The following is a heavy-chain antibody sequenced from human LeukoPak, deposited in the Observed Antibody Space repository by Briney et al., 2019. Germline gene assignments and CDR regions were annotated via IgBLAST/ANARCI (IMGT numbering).Heavy chain of an antibody. V-gene: IGHV4-59*08. D-gene: IGHD6-19*01. CDR2: IYYSGST. CDR1: GGSISSYY. Sequence: SETLSLTCTVSGGSISSYYWSWIRQPPGKGLEWIGYIYYSGSTNYNPSLKSRVTMSVDTSKNQFSLKLTSVTAADTAVYYCARLRPVAGYDAFDIWGHGTMVTVSS. J-gene: IGHJ3*02. CDR3: ARLRPVAGYDAFDI.